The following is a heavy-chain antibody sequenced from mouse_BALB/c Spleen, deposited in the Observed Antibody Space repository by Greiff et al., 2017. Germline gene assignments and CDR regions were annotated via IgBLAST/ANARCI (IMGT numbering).Heavy chain of an antibody. J-gene: IGHJ4*01. CDR2: IYPGDGDT. CDR3: ARGSYDYEGYYYAMDY. CDR1: GYAFSSYW. D-gene: IGHD2-4*01. Sequence: QVQLQQSGAELVRPGSSVKISCKASGYAFSSYWMNWVKQRPGQGLEWIGQIYPGDGDTNYNGKFKGKATLTADKSSSTAYMQLSSLTSEDSAVYFCARGSYDYEGYYYAMDYWGQGTSGTVSS. V-gene: IGHV1-80*01.